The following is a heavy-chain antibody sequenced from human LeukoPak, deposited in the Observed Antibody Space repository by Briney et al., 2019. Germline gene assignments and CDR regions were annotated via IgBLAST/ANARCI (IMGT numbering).Heavy chain of an antibody. Sequence: SETLSLTCSVSSASITTYSWNWLRQSPGKGLEWIGYFSLGETTSYTSSLKSRVTISRDTSKNQVSLKLTSVTAADTAVYYCARWDELDWAFGTWGPGTLVTVSS. D-gene: IGHD2-21*01. V-gene: IGHV4-59*08. CDR1: SASITTYS. CDR2: FSLGETT. CDR3: ARWDELDWAFGT. J-gene: IGHJ5*02.